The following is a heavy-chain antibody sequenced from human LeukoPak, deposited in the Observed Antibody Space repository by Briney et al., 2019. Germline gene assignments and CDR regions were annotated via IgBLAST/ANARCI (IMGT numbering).Heavy chain of an antibody. D-gene: IGHD2-15*01. CDR3: ARGFQYCSGGSCYPYYFDY. Sequence: PGRSLRLSCAASGFTFSSYGMHWVRQAPGKGLGWVAFISYDGSNKYYADSVKGRFTISRDNSKNTLYLQMNSLRAEDTAVYYCARGFQYCSGGSCYPYYFDYWGQGTLVIVSS. CDR1: GFTFSSYG. CDR2: ISYDGSNK. V-gene: IGHV3-30*06. J-gene: IGHJ4*02.